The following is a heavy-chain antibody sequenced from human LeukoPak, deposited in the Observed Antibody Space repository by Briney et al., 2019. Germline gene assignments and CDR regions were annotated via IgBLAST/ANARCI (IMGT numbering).Heavy chain of an antibody. CDR2: ISYDGSNK. J-gene: IGHJ4*02. CDR1: GLTFSSYA. V-gene: IGHV3-30*04. CDR3: ARDQAGIDY. Sequence: GGSLRLSCAASGLTFSSYAMSWVRQAPGKGLEWVAVISYDGSNKYYADSVKGRFTISRDNSKNTLYLQMNSLRAEDTAVYYCARDQAGIDYWGQGTLVTVSS.